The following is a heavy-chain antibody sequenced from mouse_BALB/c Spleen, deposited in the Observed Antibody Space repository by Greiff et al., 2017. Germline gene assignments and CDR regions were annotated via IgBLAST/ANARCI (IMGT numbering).Heavy chain of an antibody. J-gene: IGHJ4*01. Sequence: EVQLQQSGTVLARPGASVKMSCKASGYSFTSYWMHWVKQRPGQGLEWIGAIYPGNSDTSYNQKFKGKAKLTAVTSASTAYMELSSLTNEDSAVYYCTRFNGNYVDAMDYWGQGTSVTVSS. CDR1: GYSFTSYW. CDR3: TRFNGNYVDAMDY. V-gene: IGHV1-5*01. D-gene: IGHD2-1*01. CDR2: IYPGNSDT.